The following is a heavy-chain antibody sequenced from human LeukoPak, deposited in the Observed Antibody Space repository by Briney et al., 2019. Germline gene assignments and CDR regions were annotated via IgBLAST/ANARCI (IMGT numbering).Heavy chain of an antibody. CDR3: ARGRRDYGDYLY. Sequence: GGSLRLSCAASGFTVSGNYMSWVRQAPGKGLEWVSVIYSGGDTYSADSVKGRFTTSRDNSKNTLYLQMNSLRAEDTAVYYCARGRRDYGDYLYWGQGTLVTVSS. J-gene: IGHJ4*02. D-gene: IGHD4-17*01. CDR2: IYSGGDT. CDR1: GFTVSGNY. V-gene: IGHV3-53*01.